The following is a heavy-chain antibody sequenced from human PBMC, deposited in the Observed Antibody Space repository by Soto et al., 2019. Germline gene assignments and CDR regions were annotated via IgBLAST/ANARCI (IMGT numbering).Heavy chain of an antibody. J-gene: IGHJ4*02. CDR3: ARPYDSSGYYSAFDY. CDR2: ISHSSTYT. Sequence: PGGSLRLSCAASGLNFNDYHMSWIRQAPGKGLEWVSYISHSSTYTNYADSVKGRFTISRDNAKNSLYLQMNSLRAEDTAVYYCARPYDSSGYYSAFDYWGQGTLVTVSS. V-gene: IGHV3-11*06. D-gene: IGHD3-22*01. CDR1: GLNFNDYH.